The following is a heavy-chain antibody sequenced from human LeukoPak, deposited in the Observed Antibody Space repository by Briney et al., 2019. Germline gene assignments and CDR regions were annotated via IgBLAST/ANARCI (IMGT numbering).Heavy chain of an antibody. J-gene: IGHJ4*02. CDR1: GGSTNSYY. CDR2: IYSSGST. V-gene: IGHV4-4*07. Sequence: SETLSLTCSVSGGSTNSYYWSWIRQSGGKGLEWIGRIYSSGSTVYNPSLNSRLTMSIDTSKNQFSLTLKSVTATDTAVYYCAKVKASSTSWTFDQWGQGALVTVSS. D-gene: IGHD2-2*01. CDR3: AKVKASSTSWTFDQ.